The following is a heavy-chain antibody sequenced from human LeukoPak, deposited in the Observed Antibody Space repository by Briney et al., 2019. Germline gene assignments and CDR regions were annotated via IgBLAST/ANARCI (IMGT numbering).Heavy chain of an antibody. J-gene: IGHJ5*02. CDR2: IYYSGST. D-gene: IGHD4-11*01. V-gene: IGHV4-39*01. CDR1: GGSISSSTYY. CDR3: ARHFHYSNNWFDP. Sequence: SETLSLTCNVSGGSISSSTYYWRWIRQHPGMGLEWIGSIYYSGSTLYNASLKSRVTISVDTSKNHFSLKLSSVTAADTAVYYCARHFHYSNNWFDPWGQGTLVTVSS.